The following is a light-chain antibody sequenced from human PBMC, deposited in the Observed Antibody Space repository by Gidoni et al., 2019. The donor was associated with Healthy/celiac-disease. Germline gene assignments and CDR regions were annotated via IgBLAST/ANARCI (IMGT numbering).Light chain of an antibody. CDR2: SNN. Sequence: VLTQPPSASGTPGQRVTISCSGSSSNIGSNTVNWYQQLPGTAPKLLIYSNNQRSSGVPDRFSGSKSGPSASLAISGLPSEDAADYYCAAWDDSLNGWVFGGGTTLTVL. CDR3: AAWDDSLNGWV. J-gene: IGLJ3*02. CDR1: SSNIGSNT. V-gene: IGLV1-44*01.